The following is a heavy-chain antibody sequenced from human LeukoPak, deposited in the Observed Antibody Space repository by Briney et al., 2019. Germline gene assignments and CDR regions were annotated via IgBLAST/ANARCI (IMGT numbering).Heavy chain of an antibody. J-gene: IGHJ4*02. V-gene: IGHV3-7*01. Sequence: GGSLRLSCAASGFTFSRFWMSWVRQAPGKGLEWVANINQDGDRQYYADSVNGRFTISRDNAKDSVFLQMNSLRAEDTAVYYCTGDTSDPFENWGQGILVTVSS. CDR2: INQDGDRQ. CDR1: GFTFSRFW. CDR3: TGDTSDPFEN.